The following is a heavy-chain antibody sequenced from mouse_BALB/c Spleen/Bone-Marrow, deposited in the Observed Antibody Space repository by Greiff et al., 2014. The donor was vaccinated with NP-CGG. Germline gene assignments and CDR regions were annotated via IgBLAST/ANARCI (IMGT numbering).Heavy chain of an antibody. CDR3: ARERYGYDGWYFDV. CDR2: IAPGSGST. Sequence: DLVKPGASVKLSCKASGYTFTNYWINWIKQRPGQGLEWIGRIAPGSGSTYYNEMFKGKTTLTVDTSSSTAYIQLSSLSSEDSDVYFCARERYGYDGWYFDVWGAGTTVTVSP. J-gene: IGHJ1*01. D-gene: IGHD2-2*01. CDR1: GYTFTNYW. V-gene: IGHV1S41*01.